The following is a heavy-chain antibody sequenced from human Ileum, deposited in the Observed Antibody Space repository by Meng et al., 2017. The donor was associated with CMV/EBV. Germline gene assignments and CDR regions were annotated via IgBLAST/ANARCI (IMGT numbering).Heavy chain of an antibody. J-gene: IGHJ6*02. V-gene: IGHV3-11*04. CDR2: ISSSGSTI. D-gene: IGHD3-3*01. CDR3: TSRAPYDFWSGYYDYHYYYGLDV. CDR1: GFTFSDYH. Sequence: GESLKISCSASGFTFSDYHMSWIRQAPGKGLEWVSYISSSGSTIYYADSVKGRLTISRDNAKNSLYLQMNSLRAEDTAVYYCTSRAPYDFWSGYYDYHYYYGLDVWGQGTTVTVSS.